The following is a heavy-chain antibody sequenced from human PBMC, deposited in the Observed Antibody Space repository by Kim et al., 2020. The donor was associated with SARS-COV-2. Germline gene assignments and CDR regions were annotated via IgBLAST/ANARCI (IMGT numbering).Heavy chain of an antibody. V-gene: IGHV3-30*01. J-gene: IGHJ4*02. D-gene: IGHD3-22*01. Sequence: YYAGSVKGRFTISRDNSKNTLYLQMNSLRAEDTDVYYCARADSSGYYFDYWGQGTLVTVSS. CDR3: ARADSSGYYFDY.